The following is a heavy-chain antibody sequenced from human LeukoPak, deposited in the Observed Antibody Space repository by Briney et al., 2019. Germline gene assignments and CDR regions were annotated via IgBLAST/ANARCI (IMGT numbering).Heavy chain of an antibody. J-gene: IGHJ4*02. V-gene: IGHV3-23*01. CDR3: AEEHPSVAPFLDH. CDR2: ISGSGGNT. CDR1: GFTFSSYA. Sequence: PGGSLRLSCAASGFTFSSYAMSWVRQAPGKGLEWVSAISGSGGNTYYADSVKGRLTISRDNSKTTLYLQMNSLRVDDTAVYYCAEEHPSVAPFLDHWGQGTLVTVSS. D-gene: IGHD2/OR15-2a*01.